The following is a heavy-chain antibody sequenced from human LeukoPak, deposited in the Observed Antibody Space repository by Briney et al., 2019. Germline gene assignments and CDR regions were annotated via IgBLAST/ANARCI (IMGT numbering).Heavy chain of an antibody. CDR2: ISYSGAT. CDR3: ARLVGSAWHEDC. V-gene: IGHV4-39*01. Sequence: PSETLSLTCTVSGGSISSSSYFWGWIRQPPGKGLEWIGSISYSGATYYNSSLKSRVTISVDTSKNQFSAKLSSVTAADTAVYYCARLVGSAWHEDCWGQGTLVSVSS. CDR1: GGSISSSSYF. D-gene: IGHD6-19*01. J-gene: IGHJ4*02.